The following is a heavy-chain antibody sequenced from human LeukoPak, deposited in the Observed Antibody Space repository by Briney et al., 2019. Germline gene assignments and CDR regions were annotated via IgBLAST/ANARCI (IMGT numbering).Heavy chain of an antibody. Sequence: PGGSLRLSCAASGFTFSSYAMHWVRQAPGKGLEWVAVISYDGSNKYYADSVKGRFTISRDTSKNTLYLQMDSLRAEDTAMYYCVRGGGAYCGTDCHRNFDYWGQGTLVTVSS. D-gene: IGHD2-21*02. V-gene: IGHV3-30*14. CDR1: GFTFSSYA. CDR3: VRGGGAYCGTDCHRNFDY. J-gene: IGHJ4*02. CDR2: ISYDGSNK.